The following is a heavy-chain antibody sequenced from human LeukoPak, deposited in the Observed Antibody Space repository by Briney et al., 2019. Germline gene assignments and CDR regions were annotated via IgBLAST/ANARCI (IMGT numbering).Heavy chain of an antibody. J-gene: IGHJ6*02. Sequence: PSETLSLTCTVSGGSISSSSYYWGWIRQPPGKGLEWIGSIYYSGSTYYNPSLKSRVTISVDTSKNQFSLKLSSVTAADTAVYYCARVAVGSYGMDVWGQGTTVTVSS. CDR2: IYYSGST. CDR1: GGSISSSSYY. V-gene: IGHV4-39*01. D-gene: IGHD6-19*01. CDR3: ARVAVGSYGMDV.